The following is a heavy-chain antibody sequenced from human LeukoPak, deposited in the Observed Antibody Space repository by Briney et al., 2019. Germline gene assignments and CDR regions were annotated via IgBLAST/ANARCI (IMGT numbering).Heavy chain of an antibody. Sequence: VKVSCKASGYTFTGYYMHWVRQAPGQGLEWMGWINPNSGGTSYAQKSRGRVTMTRDTSISTAYTELSSLRSDDTAVYYCAMGGSGWFGAFDIWGQGTMVTVSS. D-gene: IGHD6-19*01. CDR2: INPNSGGT. V-gene: IGHV1-2*02. CDR3: AMGGSGWFGAFDI. J-gene: IGHJ3*02. CDR1: GYTFTGYY.